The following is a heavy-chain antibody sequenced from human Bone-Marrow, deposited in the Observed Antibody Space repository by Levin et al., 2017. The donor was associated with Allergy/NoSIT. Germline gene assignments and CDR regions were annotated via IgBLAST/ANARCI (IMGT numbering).Heavy chain of an antibody. CDR2: VTHSGST. CDR1: GGSFNDLY. D-gene: IGHD1/OR15-1a*01. J-gene: IGHJ4*02. V-gene: IGHV4-34*01. Sequence: SETLSLTCAVSGGSFNDLYWSWIRQSPGKGLEWIGEVTHSGSTRYNPSFESRVTISVDKSKNQFFLKLNSVTAADTAVYYCARIVSRSNNDYWGQGTLVTVSS. CDR3: ARIVSRSNNDY.